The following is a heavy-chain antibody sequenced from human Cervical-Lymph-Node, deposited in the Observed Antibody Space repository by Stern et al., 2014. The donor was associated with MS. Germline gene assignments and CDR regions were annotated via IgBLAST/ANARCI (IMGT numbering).Heavy chain of an antibody. D-gene: IGHD1-1*01. Sequence: QMQLVQSGAEVKKPGSAVKVSCKASGDTFTRYPISWVRQAPGQGLEWMGGIIPMFAPANYAQKFQGRVTITADESTRTAYMELSSLTSEDTAVYYCARDTARHAFDIWGQGTMVTVSS. CDR3: ARDTARHAFDI. J-gene: IGHJ3*02. CDR1: GDTFTRYP. CDR2: IIPMFAPA. V-gene: IGHV1-69*01.